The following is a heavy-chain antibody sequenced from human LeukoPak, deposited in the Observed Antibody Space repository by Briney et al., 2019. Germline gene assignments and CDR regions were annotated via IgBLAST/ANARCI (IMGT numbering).Heavy chain of an antibody. Sequence: SETLSLTCAVYGGSSSGYYGSWIRQPPGKGLEWIGEINHSGSTNYNPSLKSRVTISVDTSKNQFSLKLSSVTAADTAVYYCARAVAAAGQFDYWGQGTLVTVSS. CDR2: INHSGST. CDR1: GGSSSGYY. V-gene: IGHV4-34*01. CDR3: ARAVAAAGQFDY. D-gene: IGHD6-13*01. J-gene: IGHJ4*02.